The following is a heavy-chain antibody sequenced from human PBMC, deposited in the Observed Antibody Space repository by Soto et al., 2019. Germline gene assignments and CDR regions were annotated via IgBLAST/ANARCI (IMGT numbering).Heavy chain of an antibody. CDR2: IYSSGST. CDR3: ARHSPPFFYGSGPWHV. CDR1: GGSITGGSISSTTYY. Sequence: TSETLSLTCTVSGGSITGGSISSTTYYWGWMRQPPGKGLEWIGYIYSSGSTNYNPSLKSRVTISVDTSKNQFSLKLSSLIAADTAVYYCARHSPPFFYGSGPWHVWGQGTTVTVSS. D-gene: IGHD3-10*01. V-gene: IGHV4-61*05. J-gene: IGHJ6*02.